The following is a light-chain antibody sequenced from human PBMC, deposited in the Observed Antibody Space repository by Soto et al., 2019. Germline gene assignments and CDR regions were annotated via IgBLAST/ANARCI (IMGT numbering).Light chain of an antibody. CDR3: GSYSTTNAHVV. CDR2: DVN. Sequence: QSALTQPASVSGSPGQSITISCTGTSSDIGHYNFVSWYQQHPGTAPKLMIYDVNSRPSGVSKRFSGTKSGNTASLTISGLQPEDEDDYYCGSYSTTNAHVVFGGGTKLTVL. V-gene: IGLV2-14*03. CDR1: SSDIGHYNF. J-gene: IGLJ2*01.